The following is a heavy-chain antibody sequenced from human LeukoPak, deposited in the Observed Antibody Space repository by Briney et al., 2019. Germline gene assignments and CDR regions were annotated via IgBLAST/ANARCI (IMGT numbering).Heavy chain of an antibody. V-gene: IGHV1-18*01. CDR2: ISAYNGNT. D-gene: IGHD2-21*02. J-gene: IGHJ4*02. Sequence: ASVKVSCKASGYTFTSYGISWVRQAPGQGLEWMGWISAYNGNTNYAQKLQGRVTMTTDTSTSTAYMELRSLRSDDTAVYYCARDSRAWYSLRAFDYWGQGTLVTVSS. CDR1: GYTFTSYG. CDR3: ARDSRAWYSLRAFDY.